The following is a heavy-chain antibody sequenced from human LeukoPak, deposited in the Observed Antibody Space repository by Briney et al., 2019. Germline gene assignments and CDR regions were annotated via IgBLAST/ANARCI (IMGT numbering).Heavy chain of an antibody. J-gene: IGHJ5*02. V-gene: IGHV4-59*01. Sequence: SETLSLTCTVSGGSMSGYYWSWIRQPPGKGLEWIGYIYYSGSTNYNPSLKSRVTISLDTSKNQFSLKPSSVTAADTALYYCAREELAAAGVWFGPWGQGTLVTVSS. D-gene: IGHD6-13*01. CDR2: IYYSGST. CDR1: GGSMSGYY. CDR3: AREELAAAGVWFGP.